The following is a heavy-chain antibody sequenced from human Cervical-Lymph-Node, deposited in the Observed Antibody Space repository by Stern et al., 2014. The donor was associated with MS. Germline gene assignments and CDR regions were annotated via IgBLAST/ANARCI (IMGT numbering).Heavy chain of an antibody. CDR2: FDPEDGET. Sequence: VQLVQSEAEVKKPGASVKVSCKVSGYTLTELSMHWVRQAPGKGLEWMGGFDPEDGETIYAQKFQGRVTMTEDTSTDTDYMELSSLRSEDTAVYYCAGMVRDDWYFDLWGRGTLVTVSS. D-gene: IGHD3-10*01. CDR3: AGMVRDDWYFDL. CDR1: GYTLTELS. V-gene: IGHV1-24*01. J-gene: IGHJ2*01.